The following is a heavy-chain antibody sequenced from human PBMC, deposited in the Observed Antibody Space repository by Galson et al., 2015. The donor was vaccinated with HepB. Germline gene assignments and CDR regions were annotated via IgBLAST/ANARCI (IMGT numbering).Heavy chain of an antibody. CDR3: TRKWAFDI. Sequence: SLRLSCAASGFTLSSYSMNWVRQAPGKGLEWLSYITSSSSNIYYADSVKGRFTISRDNAKKSLYLEMTSLRDEDTAVYYCTRKWAFDIWGQGTMVTVS. CDR1: GFTLSSYS. D-gene: IGHD1-26*01. J-gene: IGHJ3*02. CDR2: ITSSSSNI. V-gene: IGHV3-48*02.